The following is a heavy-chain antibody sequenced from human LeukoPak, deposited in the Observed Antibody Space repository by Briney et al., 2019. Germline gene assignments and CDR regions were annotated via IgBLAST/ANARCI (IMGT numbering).Heavy chain of an antibody. J-gene: IGHJ6*03. CDR1: GGSLSSYY. CDR2: IYYSGST. Sequence: PSETLSLTCTVSGGSLSSYYWSWIRQPPGKGLEWIGYIYYSGSTNYNPSLKSRVTISVDTSKNQFSLKLSSVTAADTAVYYCARDGWSYGSGSYSYYYMDVWGKGTTVTISS. CDR3: ARDGWSYGSGSYSYYYMDV. V-gene: IGHV4-59*01. D-gene: IGHD3-10*01.